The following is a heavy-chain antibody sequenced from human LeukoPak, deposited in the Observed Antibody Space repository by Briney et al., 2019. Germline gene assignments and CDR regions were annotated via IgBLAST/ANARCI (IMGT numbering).Heavy chain of an antibody. D-gene: IGHD4-11*01. J-gene: IGHJ5*01. Sequence: SETLSLTCTVSGGSISSSSYYWGWIRQPPGKGLEWIGSIYYSGSTYYNPSLKSRVTISVDTSKNQFSLKLSSVTAADTAVYYCARHDYSNYGVKWTDSWGQGTLVTVSS. V-gene: IGHV4-39*01. CDR1: GGSISSSSYY. CDR2: IYYSGST. CDR3: ARHDYSNYGVKWTDS.